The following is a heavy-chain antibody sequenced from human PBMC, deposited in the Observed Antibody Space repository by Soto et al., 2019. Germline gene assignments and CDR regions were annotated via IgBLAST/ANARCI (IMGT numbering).Heavy chain of an antibody. Sequence: WGSLRLSCAASGFTFSSYAMNWVRQAPGEGLEWVSAISGSGGGTYYADSVKGRFTISRDNSKNTLYLQMNSLRAEDTAVYYCAKISLESATASWGQGTLVTVSS. V-gene: IGHV3-23*01. CDR2: ISGSGGGT. J-gene: IGHJ5*02. CDR3: AKISLESATAS. D-gene: IGHD3-16*01. CDR1: GFTFSSYA.